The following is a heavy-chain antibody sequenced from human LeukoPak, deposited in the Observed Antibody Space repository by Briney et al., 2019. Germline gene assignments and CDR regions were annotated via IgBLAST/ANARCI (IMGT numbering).Heavy chain of an antibody. CDR3: ARDLAWGAFDY. V-gene: IGHV3-23*01. Sequence: GGSLRLSCAASGFTFSSYGMSWVRQAPGKGLEWLSGISPRGGGTYYADSVKGRFTISRDDSKNTLSLQMNSLRVEDTAVYYCARDLAWGAFDYWGQGTLVTVSS. J-gene: IGHJ4*02. D-gene: IGHD7-27*01. CDR2: ISPRGGGT. CDR1: GFTFSSYG.